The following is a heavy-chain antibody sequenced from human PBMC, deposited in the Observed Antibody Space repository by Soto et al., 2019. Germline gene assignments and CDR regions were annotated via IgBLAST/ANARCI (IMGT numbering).Heavy chain of an antibody. CDR3: ARESRSSCNDY. J-gene: IGHJ4*02. CDR1: GYTFTIFG. V-gene: IGHV1-18*01. CDR2: ISAYNGNT. D-gene: IGHD6-13*01. Sequence: QVQLVESGAEVKKPGASVKISYKASGYTFTIFGISRARQAPGQGLEWMGWISAYNGNTNYARKLLGRVTMITDTSTSTAYVAMRSLRSDETSVYYCARESRSSCNDYLGQGTLITVSS.